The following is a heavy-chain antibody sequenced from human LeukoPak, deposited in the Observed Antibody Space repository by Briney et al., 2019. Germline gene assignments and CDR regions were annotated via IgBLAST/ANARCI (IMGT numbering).Heavy chain of an antibody. CDR2: IYYSGST. CDR3: ARERNLYVTIS. CDR1: GGSISSYY. J-gene: IGHJ4*02. Sequence: SETLSLTCTVSGGSISSYYWSWIRQPPGKGLEWIGYIYYSGSTYYNPSLKSRVTISVDTSKNQFSLKLSSVTAADTAVYYCARERNLYVTISWGQGTLVTVSS. V-gene: IGHV4-59*12. D-gene: IGHD3-9*01.